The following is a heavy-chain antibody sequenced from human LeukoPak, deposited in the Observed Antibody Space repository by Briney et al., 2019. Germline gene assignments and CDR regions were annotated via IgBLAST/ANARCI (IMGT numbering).Heavy chain of an antibody. D-gene: IGHD2-15*01. J-gene: IGHJ5*02. V-gene: IGHV3-21*01. CDR2: ISSSSSYI. Sequence: GGSLRLSCAASGFTFSSYSMNWVRQAPGKGLEWVSSISSSSSYIYYADSVKGRFTISRDNAKNSLYLQMNSLRAEDTAVYYCARDGYSSGGSCYWGETGFDPWGQGTLVTVSS. CDR3: ARDGYSSGGSCYWGETGFDP. CDR1: GFTFSSYS.